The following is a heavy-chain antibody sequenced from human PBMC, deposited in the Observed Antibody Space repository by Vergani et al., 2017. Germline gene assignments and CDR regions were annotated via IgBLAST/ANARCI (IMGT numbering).Heavy chain of an antibody. CDR1: QYTFTDYY. Sequence: QVHLLQSGAEVTKPGASVKVSCKASQYTFTDYYIHWVRLAPGQGLEWMGWINPNSGGTHYAQRFQGRVTMTRDTSINTASMELSGLRSDDTAVYYCARDGLPWNSGRSWFDPWGQGTLVTVSS. J-gene: IGHJ5*02. D-gene: IGHD1-7*01. V-gene: IGHV1-2*02. CDR2: INPNSGGT. CDR3: ARDGLPWNSGRSWFDP.